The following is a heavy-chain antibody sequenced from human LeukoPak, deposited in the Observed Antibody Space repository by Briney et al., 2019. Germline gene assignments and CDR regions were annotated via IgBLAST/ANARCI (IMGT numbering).Heavy chain of an antibody. CDR3: AGGRGDFWSGYYTTLGDDYGMDV. Sequence: SVKVSCKASGGTFSSYAISWVRQAPGQGLEWMGGIIPIFGTANYAQTFQGRVTITADESTSTAYMELSSLRSEDTAVYYCAGGRGDFWSGYYTTLGDDYGMDVWGQGTTVTVSS. D-gene: IGHD3-3*01. CDR2: IIPIFGTA. CDR1: GGTFSSYA. J-gene: IGHJ6*02. V-gene: IGHV1-69*13.